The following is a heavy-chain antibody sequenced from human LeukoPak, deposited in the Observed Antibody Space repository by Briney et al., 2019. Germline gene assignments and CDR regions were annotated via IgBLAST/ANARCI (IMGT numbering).Heavy chain of an antibody. CDR2: INHSGST. J-gene: IGHJ5*02. D-gene: IGHD3-3*01. V-gene: IGHV4-34*01. Sequence: PSETLSLTCTVSGGSISGYYWSWIRQPPGKGLEWIGEINHSGSTNYNPSLKSRVTISVDTSKNQFSLKLSSVTAADTAVYYCARGRRNYDFWSGHGRWFDPWGQGTLVTVSS. CDR3: ARGRRNYDFWSGHGRWFDP. CDR1: GGSISGYY.